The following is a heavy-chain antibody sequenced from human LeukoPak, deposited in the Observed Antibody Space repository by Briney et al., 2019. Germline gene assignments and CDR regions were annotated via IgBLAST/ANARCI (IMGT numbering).Heavy chain of an antibody. Sequence: ASVKVSCKASGYTFTSYDINWVRQATGQGLEWMGWMNPNSGNTGYAQKFQGRVTMTRNTSISTAYMEQSSLRSEDTAVYYCASVGAPHDAFDIWGQGTMVTVSS. D-gene: IGHD1-26*01. V-gene: IGHV1-8*01. J-gene: IGHJ3*02. CDR3: ASVGAPHDAFDI. CDR1: GYTFTSYD. CDR2: MNPNSGNT.